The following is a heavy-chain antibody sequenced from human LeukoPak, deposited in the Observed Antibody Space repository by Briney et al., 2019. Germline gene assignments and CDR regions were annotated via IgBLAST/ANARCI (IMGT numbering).Heavy chain of an antibody. CDR2: ISTYSGNT. CDR1: GYTFTSYA. V-gene: IGHV1-18*01. Sequence: ASVKVSCKPSGYTFTSYAISWLRQAPGQGLEWMGWISTYSGNTNYAQKLQGRITMTIETSTSTAYMELRSLRSDDTAVYYRARGGSRVVTYGNFDYWGQGTLVTVSS. CDR3: ARGGSRVVTYGNFDY. J-gene: IGHJ4*02. D-gene: IGHD2-21*02.